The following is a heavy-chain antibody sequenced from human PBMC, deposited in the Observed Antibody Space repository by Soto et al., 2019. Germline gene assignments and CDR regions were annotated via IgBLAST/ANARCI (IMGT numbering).Heavy chain of an antibody. CDR3: KRGGVY. V-gene: IGHV3-48*03. J-gene: IGHJ1*01. D-gene: IGHD2-8*01. CDR1: VCTFSSHE. Sequence: PVGSLRLSCESTVCTFSSHEMNCIRHTPGKRLEWIAKISGSGSTINYADSVKGRFTISRDNVQRTLHLQMDSLRVEDTGVYYCKRGGVYWGRGTLVRVSS. CDR2: ISGSGSTI.